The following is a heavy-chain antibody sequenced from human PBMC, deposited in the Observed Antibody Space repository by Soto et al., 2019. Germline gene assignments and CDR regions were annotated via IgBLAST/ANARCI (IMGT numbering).Heavy chain of an antibody. V-gene: IGHV3-30*18. Sequence: PGGSLRLSCAASGFTFSNYAMSWVRQAPGKGLEWVAVISYDGSNKYYADSVKGRFTISRDNSKNTLYLQMNSLRAEDTAVYYCAKDLLRYCSSTSCYTLWHYWGQGTLVTASS. CDR3: AKDLLRYCSSTSCYTLWHY. CDR1: GFTFSNYA. D-gene: IGHD2-2*02. J-gene: IGHJ4*02. CDR2: ISYDGSNK.